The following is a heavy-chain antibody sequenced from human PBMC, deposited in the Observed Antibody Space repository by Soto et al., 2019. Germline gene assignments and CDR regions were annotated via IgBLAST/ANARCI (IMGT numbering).Heavy chain of an antibody. V-gene: IGHV4-34*01. D-gene: IGHD3-10*01. CDR2: INHSGST. CDR1: GGSFSGDY. Sequence: SETLSLTCAVYGGSFSGDYWSWIRQPPGKGLEWIGEINHSGSTNYNPSLKSRVTISVDTSKNQFSLKLSSVTAADTAVYYCGRPKGVYYGSGSYWNWFDPWGQGTLVTVSS. CDR3: GRPKGVYYGSGSYWNWFDP. J-gene: IGHJ5*02.